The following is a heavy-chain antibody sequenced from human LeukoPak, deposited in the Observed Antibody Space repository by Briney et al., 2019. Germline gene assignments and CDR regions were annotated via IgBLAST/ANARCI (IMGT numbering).Heavy chain of an antibody. CDR3: ARGIIYNDILIGYSDRAYPDY. CDR1: GGSFSGYH. CDR2: IHHSGST. J-gene: IGHJ4*02. V-gene: IGHV4-34*01. D-gene: IGHD3-9*01. Sequence: SETLSLTCVVYGGSFSGYHWSWIRQTPGEGLEWIGEIHHSGSTNHNPSFKSRVTISVDTSKNEFSLKLSSVAAADTAVYYCARGIIYNDILIGYSDRAYPDYWGQGTLVTVSS.